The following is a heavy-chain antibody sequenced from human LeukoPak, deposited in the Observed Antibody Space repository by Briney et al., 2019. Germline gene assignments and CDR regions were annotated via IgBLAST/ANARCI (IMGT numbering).Heavy chain of an antibody. V-gene: IGHV1-69*13. D-gene: IGHD5-12*01. CDR1: GGTFSSSA. CDR2: IIPIFGSA. CDR3: ARGGLKSRSFDY. J-gene: IGHJ4*02. Sequence: SVKVSCKASGGTFSSSAISWVRQAPGQGLEWMGGIIPIFGSANYAQKFQGRVTITADESTSTAYMELSSPRSEDTAVYYCARGGLKSRSFDYWGQGTLVTVSS.